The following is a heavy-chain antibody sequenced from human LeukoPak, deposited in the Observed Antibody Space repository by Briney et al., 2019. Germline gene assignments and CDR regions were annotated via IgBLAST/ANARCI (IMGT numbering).Heavy chain of an antibody. J-gene: IGHJ3*02. CDR1: GYTFTSYA. CDR2: INTNTGNP. D-gene: IGHD2-15*01. V-gene: IGHV7-4-1*02. CDR3: ARGCSGGSCYSGVAFDI. Sequence: ASVKVSCKASGYTFTSYAMNWVRQAPGQGLEWMGWINTNTGNPTYAQGFTGRFVFSLDTSVSTAYLQISSLKAEDTAAYYCARGCSGGSCYSGVAFDIWGQGTMVTVSS.